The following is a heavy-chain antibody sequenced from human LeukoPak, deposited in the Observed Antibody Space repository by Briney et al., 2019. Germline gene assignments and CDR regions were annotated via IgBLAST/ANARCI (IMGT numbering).Heavy chain of an antibody. J-gene: IGHJ4*02. Sequence: GGSLRLSCAASGFTFSSYSMNWVRQAPGKGLEWVAFIRYDGSNKYYADSVKGRFTISRDNSKNTLSLQVNSLRAEDTAVYYCAKEAYSSSWFIDYWGQGTLVTVSS. CDR3: AKEAYSSSWFIDY. D-gene: IGHD6-13*01. CDR2: IRYDGSNK. V-gene: IGHV3-30*02. CDR1: GFTFSSYS.